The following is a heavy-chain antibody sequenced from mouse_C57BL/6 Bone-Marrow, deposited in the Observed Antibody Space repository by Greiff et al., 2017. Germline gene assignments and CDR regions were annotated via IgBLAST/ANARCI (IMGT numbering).Heavy chain of an antibody. CDR3: ARLWDEGDFDY. CDR2: INPSSGYT. J-gene: IGHJ2*01. V-gene: IGHV1-4*01. CDR1: GYTFTSYT. Sequence: QVQLQQSGAELARPGASVKMSCKASGYTFTSYTMHWVKQRPGQGLEWIGYINPSSGYTKYNQKFKDKATLTADKSSSTAYMQLSSLTSEDSAVYYCARLWDEGDFDYWGQGTTLTVSS. D-gene: IGHD4-1*01.